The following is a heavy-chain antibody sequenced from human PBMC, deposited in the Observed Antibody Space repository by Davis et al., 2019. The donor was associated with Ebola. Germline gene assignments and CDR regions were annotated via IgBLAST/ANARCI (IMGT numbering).Heavy chain of an antibody. Sequence: ASVKVSCKASGYTFNIYHVHWVRQAPGQGLEWMGIINPSGDSTSYAQTFQGRLNVTRGTSTSTVYMELTSLTSDDTAVYYCAGDYGGQVNWFDPWGQGTLVTVSS. CDR1: GYTFNIYH. J-gene: IGHJ5*02. V-gene: IGHV1-46*02. D-gene: IGHD4-23*01. CDR3: AGDYGGQVNWFDP. CDR2: INPSGDST.